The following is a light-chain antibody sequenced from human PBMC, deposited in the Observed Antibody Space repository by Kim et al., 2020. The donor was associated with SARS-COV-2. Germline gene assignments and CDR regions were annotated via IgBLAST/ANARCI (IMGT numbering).Light chain of an antibody. V-gene: IGLV1-44*01. CDR3: AAWDDSLNGQVV. CDR1: SSNIGSNT. Sequence: RVTMSCSGSSSNIGSNTVNWYQQLPGTAPKLLIYSSNQRPSGVPVRFSGSKSGTSASLAISGLQSEDEADYYCAAWDDSLNGQVVFGGGTQLTVL. J-gene: IGLJ2*01. CDR2: SSN.